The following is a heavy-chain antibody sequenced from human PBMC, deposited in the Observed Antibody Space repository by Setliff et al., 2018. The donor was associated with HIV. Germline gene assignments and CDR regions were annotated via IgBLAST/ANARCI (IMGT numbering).Heavy chain of an antibody. CDR1: GGSIRSHS. D-gene: IGHD6-19*01. CDR3: ARVRGSSGWYVFDY. CDR2: IYYSGYT. Sequence: PSETLSLTCAVSGGSIRSHSWNWIRQPPGKGLEWIGRIYYSGYTEYDPSLKSRVTLSVDASMNQFSLKMTSVTAADTAVYYCARVRGSSGWYVFDYWGQGTLVTVSS. J-gene: IGHJ4*02. V-gene: IGHV4-59*11.